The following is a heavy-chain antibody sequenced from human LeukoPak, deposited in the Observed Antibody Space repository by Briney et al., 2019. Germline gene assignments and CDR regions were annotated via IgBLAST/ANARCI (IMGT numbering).Heavy chain of an antibody. Sequence: GGSLRLSCAASGFNFSSYGMHWVRQARGKGLEWVAVISYDGSNKYYADSVKGRFTISRDNSKNTLYLQMNSLRAEDTAVYYCAKNIAAPGRDSYYLYGMDVWGQGTTVTVSS. D-gene: IGHD6-25*01. CDR1: GFNFSSYG. J-gene: IGHJ6*02. V-gene: IGHV3-30*18. CDR3: AKNIAAPGRDSYYLYGMDV. CDR2: ISYDGSNK.